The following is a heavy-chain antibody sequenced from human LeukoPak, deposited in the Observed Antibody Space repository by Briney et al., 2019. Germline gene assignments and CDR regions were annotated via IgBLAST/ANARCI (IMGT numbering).Heavy chain of an antibody. D-gene: IGHD5-24*01. J-gene: IGHJ3*01. Sequence: PAGSLRLSCAAAGFTFSNHGMRWVRQAPGKGREWVAFNRYDGSKKYYAGSVRGQLSIARDNSKNTVYRHMNRLRPEEPSLYYCAKDVQETWLQGDACDVWGQGTMVTVSS. V-gene: IGHV3-30*02. CDR3: AKDVQETWLQGDACDV. CDR1: GFTFSNHG. CDR2: NRYDGSKK.